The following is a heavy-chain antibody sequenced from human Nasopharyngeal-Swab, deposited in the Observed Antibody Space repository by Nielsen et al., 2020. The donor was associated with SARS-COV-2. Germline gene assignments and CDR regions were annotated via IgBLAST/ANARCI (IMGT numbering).Heavy chain of an antibody. CDR2: ISGSGGST. Sequence: GESLKISCAASGFTFSSYAMSWVRQAPGKGLEWVSAISGSGGSTYYADSVKGRFTISRDNSKNTLYLQMNSLRAEDTAVYYCAKDYYDSSGYHPDAFDIWGQGTVVTVSS. D-gene: IGHD3-22*01. CDR1: GFTFSSYA. CDR3: AKDYYDSSGYHPDAFDI. V-gene: IGHV3-23*01. J-gene: IGHJ3*02.